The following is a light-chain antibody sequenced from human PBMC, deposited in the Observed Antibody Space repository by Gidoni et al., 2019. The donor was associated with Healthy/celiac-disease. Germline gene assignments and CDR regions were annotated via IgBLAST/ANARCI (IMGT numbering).Light chain of an antibody. Sequence: QSALTPPASVSGSPGQSITISCTGTSGDVGSYNLVSWYQQHPGKAPKLMIYEVSKRPSGVSNRFSGSKSGNTASLTISGLQAEYEADYYCCSYAGSSTYVFGTGTKVTVL. CDR1: SGDVGSYNL. J-gene: IGLJ1*01. CDR2: EVS. V-gene: IGLV2-23*02. CDR3: CSYAGSSTYV.